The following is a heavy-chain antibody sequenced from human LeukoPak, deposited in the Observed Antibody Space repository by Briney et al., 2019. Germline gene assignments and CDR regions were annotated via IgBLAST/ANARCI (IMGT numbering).Heavy chain of an antibody. CDR1: GFTFSSYG. Sequence: GGSLRHSCAASGFTFSSYGMHWVPQAPGKGLEWVAVISYDGSNKYYADSVKGRFTISRDNSKNTLYLQMNSLRAEDTAVYYCAKDFRGIAAAGTLDYWGQGTLVTVSS. CDR2: ISYDGSNK. J-gene: IGHJ4*02. V-gene: IGHV3-30*18. CDR3: AKDFRGIAAAGTLDY. D-gene: IGHD6-13*01.